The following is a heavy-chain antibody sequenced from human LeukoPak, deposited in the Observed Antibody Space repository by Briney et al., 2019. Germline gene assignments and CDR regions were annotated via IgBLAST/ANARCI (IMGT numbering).Heavy chain of an antibody. J-gene: IGHJ4*02. CDR1: GFTVNNNY. CDR2: IYSGGST. Sequence: PGESLRLSCAASGFTVNNNYMSWVRQAPGKGLEWVSVIYSGGSTYYADSVKGRFTISRDKSKNTLYLQMNSLRVEDTAVYYCARDLDWYWGQGTLVTVSS. CDR3: ARDLDWY. D-gene: IGHD3/OR15-3a*01. V-gene: IGHV3-66*02.